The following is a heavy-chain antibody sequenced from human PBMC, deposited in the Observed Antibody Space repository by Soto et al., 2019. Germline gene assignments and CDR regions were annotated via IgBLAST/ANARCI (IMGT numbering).Heavy chain of an antibody. D-gene: IGHD5-18*01. CDR1: GFTFSSYS. J-gene: IGHJ3*02. CDR2: ISSSGSTI. V-gene: IGHV3-48*04. Sequence: GGSLRLSCAASGFTFSSYSMNWVRQAPGKGLEWVSYISSSGSTIYYADSMKGRFTISRDNAKNSLYLQMNSLRAEDTAVYYCARERAGYSYGPDAFDIWGQGTMVTVSS. CDR3: ARERAGYSYGPDAFDI.